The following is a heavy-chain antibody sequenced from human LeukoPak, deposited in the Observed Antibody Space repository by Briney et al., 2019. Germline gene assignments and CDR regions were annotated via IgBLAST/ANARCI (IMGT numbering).Heavy chain of an antibody. CDR3: ARTYYYDSSGLVPGY. Sequence: GESLKISCKGSGYSFTSYWISWVRQMPGKGLEWMGRIDPSDSYTIYSPSFQGHVTISADKSISTAYLQWSSLKASDTAMYYCARTYYYDSSGLVPGYWGQGTLVTVSS. CDR1: GYSFTSYW. D-gene: IGHD3-22*01. V-gene: IGHV5-10-1*01. CDR2: IDPSDSYT. J-gene: IGHJ4*02.